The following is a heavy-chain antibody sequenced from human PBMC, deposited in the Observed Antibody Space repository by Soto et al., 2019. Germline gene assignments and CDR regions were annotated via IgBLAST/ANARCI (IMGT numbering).Heavy chain of an antibody. CDR2: IYHSGST. V-gene: IGHV4-4*02. D-gene: IGHD2-2*01. J-gene: IGHJ4*02. CDR3: ARDPPLPAAMVD. Sequence: QVQLQESGPGLVKPSGTLSLTCAVSGGSISSSNWWSWVRQPPGKGLEWIGEIYHSGSTNYNPSLKGRVTISVDQSKNQFSLQLSSVTAADTALYYCARDPPLPAAMVDWGQGTLVTVSS. CDR1: GGSISSSNW.